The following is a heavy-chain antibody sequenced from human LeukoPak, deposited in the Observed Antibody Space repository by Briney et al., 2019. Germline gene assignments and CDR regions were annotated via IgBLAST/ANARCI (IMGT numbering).Heavy chain of an antibody. CDR3: ARDGVRDGLYFDR. CDR2: INSDDSIT. Sequence: GGSLRLSCAASGFTLSSYWMYWVRQAPGEGLVWVSRINSDDSITGYADSVKGRFTISRDNAKNSLYLQMNSLRDEDTAVYSCARDGVRDGLYFDRWGQGTLVTVSS. V-gene: IGHV3-74*01. J-gene: IGHJ4*02. CDR1: GFTLSSYW. D-gene: IGHD5-24*01.